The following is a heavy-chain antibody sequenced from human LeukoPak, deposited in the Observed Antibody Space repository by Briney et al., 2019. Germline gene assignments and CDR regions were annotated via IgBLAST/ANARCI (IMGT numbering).Heavy chain of an antibody. CDR3: AKDVYDYVWGSYRRPYGYFDY. V-gene: IGHV3-23*01. D-gene: IGHD3-16*02. CDR1: GFTFSSYA. CDR2: ISGSGGST. Sequence: GGSLRLSCAASGFTFSSYAMSWVRQAPGKGLEWVSAISGSGGSTYYADSVKGRFTISRDNSKNTLYLQMNSLRAEDTALYYCAKDVYDYVWGSYRRPYGYFDYWGQGTLVTVSS. J-gene: IGHJ4*02.